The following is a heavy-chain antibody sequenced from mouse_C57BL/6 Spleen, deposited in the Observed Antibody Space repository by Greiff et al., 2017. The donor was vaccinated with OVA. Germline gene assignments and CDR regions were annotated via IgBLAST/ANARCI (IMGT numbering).Heavy chain of an antibody. J-gene: IGHJ2*01. CDR3: ARREYFDY. CDR1: GYAFTNYL. Sequence: QVQLQQSGAELVRPGTSVKVSCKASGYAFTNYLIEWVKQRPGQGLEWIGVINPGSGGTNYNEKFKGKATLTADKSSSTAYMQLSSLTSEDSAVYFCARREYFDYWGQGTTLTVSS. V-gene: IGHV1-54*01. CDR2: INPGSGGT.